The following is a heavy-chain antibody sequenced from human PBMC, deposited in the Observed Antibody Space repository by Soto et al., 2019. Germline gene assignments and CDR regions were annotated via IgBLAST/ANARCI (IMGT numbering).Heavy chain of an antibody. Sequence: PGGALRLSCAPSAFSLSPYWMHWVRQVPGRGLDWVARLSIDGFGAAYADSVKGRFFISRDIARNTLSLQMNSLRADETAVYYCARDLGGPDYWGRGTSVTVSS. D-gene: IGHD3-16*01. J-gene: IGHJ4*02. V-gene: IGHV3-74*03. CDR2: LSIDGFGA. CDR1: AFSLSPYW. CDR3: ARDLGGPDY.